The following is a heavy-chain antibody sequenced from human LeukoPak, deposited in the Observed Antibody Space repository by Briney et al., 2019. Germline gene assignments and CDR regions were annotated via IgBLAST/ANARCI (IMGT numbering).Heavy chain of an antibody. V-gene: IGHV4-59*01. J-gene: IGHJ4*02. CDR2: IYHSGST. D-gene: IGHD5-12*01. CDR3: ARGGRTGTYDYLFDY. CDR1: GDSINTSF. Sequence: SETLSLTCTVSGDSINTSFWSWIRQPPGGGLEWIGFIYHSGSTIYNPSLKSRVTMSVDTSKNQLSLKLTSVTAADTAVYRCARGGRTGTYDYLFDYWGQGTLVTVSS.